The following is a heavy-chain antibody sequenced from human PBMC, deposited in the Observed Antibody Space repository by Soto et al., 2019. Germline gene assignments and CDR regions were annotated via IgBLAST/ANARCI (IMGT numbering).Heavy chain of an antibody. V-gene: IGHV4-59*01. D-gene: IGHD2-21*01. CDR1: GGSISSYY. CDR2: IYYSGST. J-gene: IGHJ4*02. CDR3: ARTDCGYFDY. Sequence: QVQLQESGPGLVKPSETLSLTCTVSGGSISSYYWSWIRQPPGKGLEWIGYIYYSGSTNYNPSLKSRVTISVDTSKNQFSLKLSSVTAADTAVYYCARTDCGYFDYWGQGTLVTVSS.